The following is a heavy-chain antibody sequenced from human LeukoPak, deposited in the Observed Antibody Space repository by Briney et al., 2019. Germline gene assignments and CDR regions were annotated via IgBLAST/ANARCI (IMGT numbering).Heavy chain of an antibody. D-gene: IGHD3-22*01. CDR1: GYTFTGYY. CDR3: ARDYNYYDSSGYCWDY. Sequence: ASVKVSCKASGYTFTGYYMHWVRQAPGQGLEWMGIINPSGGSTSYAQKFQGRVTMTRDTSTSTVYMELSSLRSEDTAVYYCARDYNYYDSSGYCWDYWGQGTLVTVSS. CDR2: INPSGGST. J-gene: IGHJ4*02. V-gene: IGHV1-46*01.